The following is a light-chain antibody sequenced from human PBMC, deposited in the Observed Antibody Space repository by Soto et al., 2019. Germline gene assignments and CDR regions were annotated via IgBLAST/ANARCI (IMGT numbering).Light chain of an antibody. CDR3: QQYNSSPLT. V-gene: IGKV1-5*01. J-gene: IGKJ4*01. CDR2: DAS. Sequence: DIQMTQSPSTLSASVGDRVTITCRASQSISSWLAWYQQKPGKAPKLLIYDASSLESGVPSRFSGSGSGTEXTXXISSXXXXXXXXXYCQQYNSSPLTFGGGTKVEIK. CDR1: QSISSW.